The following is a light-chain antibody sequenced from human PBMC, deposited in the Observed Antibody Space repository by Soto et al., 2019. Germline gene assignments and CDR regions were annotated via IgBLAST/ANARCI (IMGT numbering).Light chain of an antibody. CDR1: QSISNL. CDR2: KAT. CDR3: QCYHTVSRT. V-gene: IGKV1-5*03. J-gene: IGKJ1*01. Sequence: DIQMTQSPPTLSASVGDRVTITCRACQSISNLLAWYQQKSGRAPKLLIYKATILQSGVPSRFSGSGSGTEFTLTISNLQPDDFATYYRQCYHTVSRTFGQGSKGDIK.